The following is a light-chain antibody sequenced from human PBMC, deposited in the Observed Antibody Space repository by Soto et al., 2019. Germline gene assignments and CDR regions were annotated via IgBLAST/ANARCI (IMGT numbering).Light chain of an antibody. CDR2: DVS. Sequence: QSALTQPASVSGSPGQSITISCAGTSTDIGGHDCVSWYQQSPGQVPKLVIYDVSHRPSGVSYRFSGSKSANTASLTISGLQAEDEADYYCSSYSSSSTPVIFGGGTQLTVL. V-gene: IGLV2-14*03. J-gene: IGLJ2*01. CDR3: SSYSSSSTPVI. CDR1: STDIGGHDC.